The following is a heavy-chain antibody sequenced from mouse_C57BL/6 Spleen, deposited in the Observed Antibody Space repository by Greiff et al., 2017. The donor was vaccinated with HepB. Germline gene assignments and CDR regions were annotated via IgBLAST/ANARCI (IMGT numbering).Heavy chain of an antibody. CDR1: GFNIKDDY. J-gene: IGHJ2*01. CDR2: IDPENGDT. D-gene: IGHD2-5*01. Sequence: VQLKQSGAELVRPGASVKLSCTASGFNIKDDYMHWVKLRPEQGLEWIGWIDPENGDTEYASKFQGKATITADTSSNTAYLQLSSLTSEDTAVYYCTHYSNYVWGQGTTLTVSS. V-gene: IGHV14-4*01. CDR3: THYSNYV.